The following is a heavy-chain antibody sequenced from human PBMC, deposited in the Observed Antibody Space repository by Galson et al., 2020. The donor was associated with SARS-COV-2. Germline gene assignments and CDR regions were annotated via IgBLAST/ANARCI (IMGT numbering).Heavy chain of an antibody. J-gene: IGHJ4*02. Sequence: ASVKVSCKASGYTFTSYGISWVRQAPGQGLEWMGWISAYNGNTNYAQKLQGRVTMTTDTSTSTAYMELRSLRSDDTAVYYCARDLRRGYTGTYWRFDYWGQGTLVTVSS. D-gene: IGHD1-26*01. CDR1: GYTFTSYG. CDR2: ISAYNGNT. V-gene: IGHV1-18*01. CDR3: ARDLRRGYTGTYWRFDY.